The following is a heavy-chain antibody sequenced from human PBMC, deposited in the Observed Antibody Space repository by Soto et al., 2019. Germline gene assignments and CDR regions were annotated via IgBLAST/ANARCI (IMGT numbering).Heavy chain of an antibody. CDR3: ARGPRAPPPHDYGMDV. CDR1: GFTFSSYV. J-gene: IGHJ6*02. CDR2: ISGSGGNT. V-gene: IGHV3-23*01. Sequence: EVQLLESGGGLVQPGGSLRLSCAASGFTFSSYVMNWVRQAPGKGLEWVSGISGSGGNTYYADSVKGRFTISRHNSKHTLYLQMNSLRAEDTAVYYCARGPRAPPPHDYGMDVWGQGTTVTVSS.